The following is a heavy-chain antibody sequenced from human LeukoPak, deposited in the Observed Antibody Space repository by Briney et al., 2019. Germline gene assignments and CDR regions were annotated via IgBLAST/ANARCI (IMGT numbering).Heavy chain of an antibody. D-gene: IGHD3-16*01. CDR1: GFTVSTKD. CDR2: IYSGGST. J-gene: IGHJ3*02. Sequence: GGSLRLSCAASGFTVSTKDMSWVRQAPGKGLEWVSVIYSGGSTYYADSVKGRFIISRDNSENTLHLQMNSLRAEETAVYYCGRYLARAFDIWGQGTMVTVSS. CDR3: GRYLARAFDI. V-gene: IGHV3-66*01.